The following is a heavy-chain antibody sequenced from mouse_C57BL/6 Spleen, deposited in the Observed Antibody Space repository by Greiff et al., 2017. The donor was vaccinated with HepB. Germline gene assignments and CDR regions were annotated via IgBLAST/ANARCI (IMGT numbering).Heavy chain of an antibody. D-gene: IGHD1-1*01. CDR2: ISSGGDYI. J-gene: IGHJ1*03. V-gene: IGHV5-9-1*02. CDR1: GFTFSSYA. CDR3: TRVDYGSSYWYFDV. Sequence: EVKLVESGEGLVKPGGSLKLSCAASGFTFSSYAMSWVRQTPEKRLEWVAYISSGGDYIYYAETVKGRFTISRDNARNTLYLQMSSLKSEDTAMYYCTRVDYGSSYWYFDVWGTGTTVTVSS.